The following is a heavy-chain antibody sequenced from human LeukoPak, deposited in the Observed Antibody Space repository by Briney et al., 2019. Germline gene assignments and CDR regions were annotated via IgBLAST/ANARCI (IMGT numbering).Heavy chain of an antibody. CDR1: GFSFSGYW. D-gene: IGHD2-2*01. J-gene: IGHJ4*02. CDR3: ARAPKCSSTSCSLTY. V-gene: IGHV3-74*01. CDR2: INSDGSST. Sequence: GGSLRLSCAASGFSFSGYWMSWVRQAPGKGLVWVSRINSDGSSTSYADSVKGRFTISRDNAKNTLYLQMNSLRAEDTAVYYCARAPKCSSTSCSLTYWGQGTLVTVSS.